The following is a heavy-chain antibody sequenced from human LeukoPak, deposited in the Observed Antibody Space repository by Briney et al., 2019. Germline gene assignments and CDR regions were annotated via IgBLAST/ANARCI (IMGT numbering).Heavy chain of an antibody. CDR3: ARLPRIEAAGTNDY. CDR2: IYPGDSDT. D-gene: IGHD6-13*01. V-gene: IGHV5-51*01. CDR1: GYSFTSYW. J-gene: IGHJ4*02. Sequence: GESLQISCKGSGYSFTSYWIGWVRPMPGKGLEWMGIIYPGDSDTRYSPSSQGQVTISADKSISTAYLQWSSLKASDTAMYYCARLPRIEAAGTNDYWGQGTLVTVSS.